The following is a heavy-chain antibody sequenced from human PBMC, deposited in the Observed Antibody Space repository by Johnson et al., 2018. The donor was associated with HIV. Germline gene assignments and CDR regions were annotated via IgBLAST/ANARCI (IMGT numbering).Heavy chain of an antibody. J-gene: IGHJ3*02. V-gene: IGHV3-30*18. Sequence: QVQLVESGGGLVQPGGSLRLSCVASGFTFSSYGMHWVRQAPGKGLEWVAVISYDGSNKYYADSVKGRFTISRDNSKNTLFLQMNSLRPEDTAVYYCANRRGIGDGTTGSLDIWGQGTMVTVSS. CDR1: GFTFSSYG. CDR3: ANRRGIGDGTTGSLDI. D-gene: IGHD1-1*01. CDR2: ISYDGSNK.